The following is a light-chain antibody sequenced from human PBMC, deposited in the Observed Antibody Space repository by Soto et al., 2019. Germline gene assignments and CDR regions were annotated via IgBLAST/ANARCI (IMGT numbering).Light chain of an antibody. V-gene: IGKV3D-15*01. CDR2: GAS. CDR1: QSVSSN. J-gene: IGKJ4*01. CDR3: QQYHHWPPLT. Sequence: EIVMTQSPATLSVSPGGRATLSCRASQSVSSNLAWYRQRPGQPPRLLIYGASTRATGIPARFSGSGSGTEFTLTISRLQSEDSAVYYCQQYHHWPPLTFGGGTKVEIK.